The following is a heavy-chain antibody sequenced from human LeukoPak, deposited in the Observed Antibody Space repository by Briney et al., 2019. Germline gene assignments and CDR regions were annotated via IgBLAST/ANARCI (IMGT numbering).Heavy chain of an antibody. Sequence: PLASVKVSCKASDNTFTNYGVGWVRQAPGQGLEWVGWISAYNGNTNSAQRLQGRVTLTTDTSTSTAYMELRSLRSDDTAVYYCARATVRGGWSSSYYNFDSWGQGALVTVSS. V-gene: IGHV1-18*01. CDR3: ARATVRGGWSSSYYNFDS. D-gene: IGHD6-13*01. CDR1: DNTFTNYG. J-gene: IGHJ4*02. CDR2: ISAYNGNT.